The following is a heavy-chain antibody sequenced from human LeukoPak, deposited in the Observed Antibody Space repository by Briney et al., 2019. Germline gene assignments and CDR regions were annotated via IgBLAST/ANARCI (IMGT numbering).Heavy chain of an antibody. D-gene: IGHD3-16*02. CDR2: INHSGST. Sequence: PSETLSLTCAVYGGSFSGYYWSWIRQPPGKGPEWIGEINHSGSTNYNPSLKSRVTISVDTSKNQFSLKLSSVTAADTAVYYCARSYDYVWGSYRYGLLYWGQGTLVTVSS. J-gene: IGHJ4*02. CDR1: GGSFSGYY. CDR3: ARSYDYVWGSYRYGLLY. V-gene: IGHV4-34*01.